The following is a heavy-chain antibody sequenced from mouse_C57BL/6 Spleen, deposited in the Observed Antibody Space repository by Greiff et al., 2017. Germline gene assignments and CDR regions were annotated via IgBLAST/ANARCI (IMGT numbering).Heavy chain of an antibody. V-gene: IGHV2-3*01. D-gene: IGHD1-1*01. CDR1: GFSLTSYG. J-gene: IGHJ1*03. CDR2: IWGDGST. CDR3: AKVTTVVAPLYWYFDV. Sequence: VKVVESGPGLVAPSQSLSITCTVSGFSLTSYGVSWVRQPPGKGLEWLGVIWGDGSTNYHSALISRLSISKDNSKSQVFLKLNSLQTDDTATYYCAKVTTVVAPLYWYFDVWGTGTTVTVSS.